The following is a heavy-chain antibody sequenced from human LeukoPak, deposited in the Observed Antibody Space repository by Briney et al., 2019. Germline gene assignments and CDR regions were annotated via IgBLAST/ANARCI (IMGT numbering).Heavy chain of an antibody. J-gene: IGHJ4*02. Sequence: GSLRLSCAASGFTFSSYAMSWVRQAPGKGLAWVSAISGSGGSTYYADSVKGRFTISRDNSKNTLYLQMNSLRAEDTAVYYCAKGREWLVQYYFDYWGQGTLVTVSS. CDR2: ISGSGGST. CDR1: GFTFSSYA. V-gene: IGHV3-23*01. D-gene: IGHD6-19*01. CDR3: AKGREWLVQYYFDY.